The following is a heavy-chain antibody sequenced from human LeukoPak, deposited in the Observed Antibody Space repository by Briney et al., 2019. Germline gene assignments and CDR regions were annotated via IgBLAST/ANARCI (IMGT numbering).Heavy chain of an antibody. D-gene: IGHD3-10*01. CDR3: AREGYYGAFDI. J-gene: IGHJ3*02. CDR2: IGANSAI. V-gene: IGHV3-48*02. CDR1: GFTFSDYS. Sequence: GGSLRLSCAASGFTFSDYSMNWVRQAPGKGLEWVSYIGANSAIYYADSVKGRFTISRDNAKNSLSLQMNSLRDDDTAVYYCAREGYYGAFDIWGQGTLVTVSS.